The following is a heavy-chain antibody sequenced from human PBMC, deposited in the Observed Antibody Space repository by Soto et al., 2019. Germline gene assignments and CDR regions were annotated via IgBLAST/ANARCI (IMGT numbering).Heavy chain of an antibody. Sequence: SVTMSLTCGVSALNIRRRYYWSWVRQPPGKGLEWIGSIYPSVSSYHNPSLATRLRLSIDTSKNQFTLNLTSVTAADTALYFCAREKVGTTFFDNWGQGIQVTVSS. CDR2: IYPSVSS. CDR1: ALNIRRRYY. J-gene: IGHJ4*02. CDR3: AREKVGTTFFDN. V-gene: IGHV4-38-2*02. D-gene: IGHD1-1*01.